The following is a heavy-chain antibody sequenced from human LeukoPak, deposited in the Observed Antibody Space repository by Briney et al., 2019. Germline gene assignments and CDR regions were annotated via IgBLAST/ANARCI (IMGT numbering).Heavy chain of an antibody. J-gene: IGHJ6*03. Sequence: MSSETLSLTCAVYGGSFSGYYWSWIRQPPGKGLEWIGEINHSGSTNYNPSLKSRVTMSVDTSKNQFSLKLSSVTAADTAVYYCARDKGYSSKVDYYYYMDVWGKGTTVTVSS. CDR2: INHSGST. CDR1: GGSFSGYY. CDR3: ARDKGYSSKVDYYYYMDV. V-gene: IGHV4-34*01. D-gene: IGHD6-13*01.